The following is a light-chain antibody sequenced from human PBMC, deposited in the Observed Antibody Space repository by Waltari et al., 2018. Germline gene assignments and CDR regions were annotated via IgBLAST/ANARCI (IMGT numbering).Light chain of an antibody. J-gene: IGKJ2*01. CDR2: GAA. V-gene: IGKV3-20*01. CDR1: QSVTSNY. CDR3: QQYDNSPRYT. Sequence: ETVLTQSPGTLSLSPGERATLSCRASQSVTSNYLAWYQQKPGQAPRLLIYGAASRATGIPDRFSGSGSGTEFTHTISRLGPEDFAVYNCQQYDNSPRYTFGQGTKLEIK.